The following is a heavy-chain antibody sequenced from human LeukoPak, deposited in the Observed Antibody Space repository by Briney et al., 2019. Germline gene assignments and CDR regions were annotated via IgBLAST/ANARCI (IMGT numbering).Heavy chain of an antibody. J-gene: IGHJ4*02. Sequence: SVKVSCKASGYTFTNYDINWVRQATGQGLEWMGGIIPIFGTANYAQKFQGRVTITADESTSTAYMELSSLRSEDTAVYYCARGSSGYYYEYYFDYWGQGTLVTVSS. D-gene: IGHD3-22*01. CDR1: GYTFTNYD. CDR3: ARGSSGYYYEYYFDY. CDR2: IIPIFGTA. V-gene: IGHV1-69*13.